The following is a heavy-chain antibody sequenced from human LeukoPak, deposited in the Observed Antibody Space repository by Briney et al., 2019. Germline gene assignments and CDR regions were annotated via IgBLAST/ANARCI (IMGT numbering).Heavy chain of an antibody. D-gene: IGHD6-6*01. Sequence: GGSLRLSCAASGFTFSSYAMHWVRQDPGKGLEWVAVISYDGSNKYYADSVKGRFTISRDNSKNTLYLQMNSLRAEDTAVYYCASEGVWASVAARPDYWGQGTLVTVSS. CDR3: ASEGVWASVAARPDY. CDR1: GFTFSSYA. J-gene: IGHJ4*02. V-gene: IGHV3-30-3*01. CDR2: ISYDGSNK.